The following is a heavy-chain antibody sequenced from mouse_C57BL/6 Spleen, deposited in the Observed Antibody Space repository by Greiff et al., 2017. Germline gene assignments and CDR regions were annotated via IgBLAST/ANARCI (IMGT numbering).Heavy chain of an antibody. CDR2: IHPNSGST. CDR1: GYTFTSYW. Sequence: QVQLQQPGAELVKPGASVKLSCKASGYTFTSYWMHWVKQRPGQGLEWIGMIHPNSGSTNYNEKFKSKATLTVDKSSSTAYMQLSSLTSEDSAVYCCARSELGPYYYAMDYWGQGTSVTVSS. J-gene: IGHJ4*01. D-gene: IGHD4-1*01. V-gene: IGHV1-64*01. CDR3: ARSELGPYYYAMDY.